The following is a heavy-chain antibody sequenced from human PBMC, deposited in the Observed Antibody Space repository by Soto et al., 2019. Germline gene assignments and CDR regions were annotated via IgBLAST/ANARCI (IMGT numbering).Heavy chain of an antibody. CDR3: ARGLLITMVRGVIMYYFDY. V-gene: IGHV1-18*01. D-gene: IGHD3-10*01. J-gene: IGHJ4*02. CDR2: ISAYNGNT. CDR1: GYTFTSYG. Sequence: ASVKVSCKASGYTFTSYGISWVRQAPGQGLEWMGWISAYNGNTNYAQKLQGRVTMTTDTSTSTAYMELRSLRSDDTAVYYCARGLLITMVRGVIMYYFDYWGQGXLVTVYS.